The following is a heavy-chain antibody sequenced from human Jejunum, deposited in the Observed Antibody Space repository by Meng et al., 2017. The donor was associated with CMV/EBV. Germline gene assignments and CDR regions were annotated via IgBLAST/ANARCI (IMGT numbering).Heavy chain of an antibody. V-gene: IGHV3-23*01. CDR3: AKDENSNYVRWFDP. J-gene: IGHJ5*02. CDR1: AFTFSDFN. Sequence: AFTFSDFNMDWVRQAPGKGLEWVSAIGGSGGSTYYADSVKGGFTISRDNSKSTLYLQLNSLSAGDTAVYYCAKDENSNYVRWFDPWCQGTLVTVSS. CDR2: IGGSGGST. D-gene: IGHD1-7*01.